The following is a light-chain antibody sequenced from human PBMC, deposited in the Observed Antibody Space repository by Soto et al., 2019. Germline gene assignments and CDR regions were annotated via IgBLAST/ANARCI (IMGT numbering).Light chain of an antibody. CDR1: QSISSS. CDR3: QQYYRWRT. J-gene: IGKJ1*01. CDR2: GAS. Sequence: IVMTQSPATLSVSPGERATLSCRASQSISSSLAWYQHKPGQAPRLLIYGASSRATGVSARFSGSGSGTDFTLTISNLQSEDFAVYYCQQYYRWRTFGQGTKVEF. V-gene: IGKV3-15*01.